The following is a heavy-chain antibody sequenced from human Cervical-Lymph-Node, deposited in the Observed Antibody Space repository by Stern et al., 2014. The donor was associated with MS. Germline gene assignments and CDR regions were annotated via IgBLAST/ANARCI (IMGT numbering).Heavy chain of an antibody. CDR3: ARVTAEYADYLTGSVARWLDY. D-gene: IGHD4-17*01. CDR2: IYYTGNT. Sequence: VQLVESGPRLVKPSATLSLTCTVSGGSITSYYWTWIRPPPGKGLEWIGYIYYTGNTNYNPALKSRVTISVDTSKNQFSLRLSSVSAADTAVYYCARVTAEYADYLTGSVARWLDYWGQGTLVTVSS. V-gene: IGHV4-59*01. CDR1: GGSITSYY. J-gene: IGHJ4*02.